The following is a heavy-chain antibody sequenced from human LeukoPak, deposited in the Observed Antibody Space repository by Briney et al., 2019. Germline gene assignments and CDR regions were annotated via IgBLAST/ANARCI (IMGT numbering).Heavy chain of an antibody. J-gene: IGHJ4*02. Sequence: GGSLRLSCAASGFTFSSYAMSWVRQAPGKGLEWVSAISGSGGSTYYADSVKGRFTISRDNSKNTLYLQMNSLRAEDTAVYYCAKVPWGYCSSTSCYFGYFDYWGQGTLVTVSS. D-gene: IGHD2-2*01. CDR3: AKVPWGYCSSTSCYFGYFDY. CDR1: GFTFSSYA. V-gene: IGHV3-23*01. CDR2: ISGSGGST.